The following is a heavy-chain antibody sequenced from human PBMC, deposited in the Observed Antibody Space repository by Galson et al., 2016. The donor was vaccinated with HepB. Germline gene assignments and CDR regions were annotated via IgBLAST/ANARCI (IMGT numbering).Heavy chain of an antibody. CDR1: GFTFSSNG. V-gene: IGHV3-23*01. D-gene: IGHD1/OR15-1a*01. CDR2: ILGVGDTT. Sequence: SLRLSCAASGFTFSSNGMSWVRQAPGKGLEWVSGILGVGDTTYYADSVKGRFSISRDKSKNTLFLQMNSLRAEDTAVYHCAKAEKWEHDFWGQGTLVTVSS. CDR3: AKAEKWEHDF. J-gene: IGHJ4*02.